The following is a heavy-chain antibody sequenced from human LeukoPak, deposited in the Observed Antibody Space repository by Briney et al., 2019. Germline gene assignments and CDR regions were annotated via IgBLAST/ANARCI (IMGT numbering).Heavy chain of an antibody. V-gene: IGHV3-72*01. Sequence: GGSLRLSCVASRFTFSDRYMDWVRQAPGKGLEWVGRIRNKADSYTTDYAASVKGRFTISRDDSKNSLYLQMNSLKTEDTAVYYCTRGGAYGHDYWAQGTLVTVSS. CDR1: RFTFSDRY. J-gene: IGHJ4*02. CDR3: TRGGAYGHDY. CDR2: IRNKADSYTT. D-gene: IGHD4-17*01.